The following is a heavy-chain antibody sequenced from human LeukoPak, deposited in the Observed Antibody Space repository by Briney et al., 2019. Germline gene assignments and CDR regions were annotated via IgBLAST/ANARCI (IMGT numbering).Heavy chain of an antibody. CDR3: ARDYYDIGGYSNWFDP. J-gene: IGHJ5*02. V-gene: IGHV1-46*01. CDR1: GYTFTNYY. Sequence: ASVKVSCKASGYTFTNYYMQWVRQAPGQGLEWMGVINPSGGSTTYAQKFQGRVTLTRDTSTSIVYMELSSQTSEDTAVYYCARDYYDIGGYSNWFDPWGQGTQVTVSS. CDR2: INPSGGST. D-gene: IGHD3-22*01.